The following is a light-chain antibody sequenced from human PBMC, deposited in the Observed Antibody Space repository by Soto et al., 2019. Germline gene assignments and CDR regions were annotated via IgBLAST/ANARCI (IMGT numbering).Light chain of an antibody. CDR3: QSYDTSLSGVI. J-gene: IGLJ2*01. CDR1: SSNIGAGYD. CDR2: ADN. V-gene: IGLV1-40*03. Sequence: QAVVTQPPSVSGAPGQKITMSCTGSSSNIGAGYDVHWYQQVPGTAPRLLIYADNNRPSGVPDRFSASKSGASASLAITGLQGEDEATYYCQSYDTSLSGVIFGAGTQLTVL.